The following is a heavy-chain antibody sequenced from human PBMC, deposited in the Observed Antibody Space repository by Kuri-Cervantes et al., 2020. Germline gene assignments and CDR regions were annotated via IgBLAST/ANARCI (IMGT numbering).Heavy chain of an antibody. CDR3: AKFPTPGYFDY. CDR1: GFILSSYA. Sequence: GESLKISCTASGFILSSYAMTWVRQAPGKGLEWVSTISRSGGTTYYADSVKGRFTISRDVSKNTLCLQMNSLRAEDTAVYYCAKFPTPGYFDYWGQGTPVTVSS. V-gene: IGHV3-23*01. J-gene: IGHJ4*02. CDR2: ISRSGGTT.